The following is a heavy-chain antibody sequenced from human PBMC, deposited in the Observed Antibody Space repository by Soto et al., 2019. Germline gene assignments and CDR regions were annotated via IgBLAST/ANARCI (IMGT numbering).Heavy chain of an antibody. CDR2: TYYRSKWYY. V-gene: IGHV6-1*01. D-gene: IGHD1-26*01. J-gene: IGHJ4*01. Sequence: PSQTLSLTCAIPGDSVSSNSAGWSWVRQSPSRGLEWLGRTYYRSKWYYEYAVSVRGRITITPDTSKNQYSLQLNSVTPEDTAVYFCARGEQYSGRIFDYWGQGTLVTVSS. CDR1: GDSVSSNSAG. CDR3: ARGEQYSGRIFDY.